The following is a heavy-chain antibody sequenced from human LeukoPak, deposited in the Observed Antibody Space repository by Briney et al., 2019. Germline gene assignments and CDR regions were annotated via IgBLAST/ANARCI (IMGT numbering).Heavy chain of an antibody. V-gene: IGHV1-18*01. CDR2: ISADNGNT. D-gene: IGHD4-23*01. J-gene: IGHJ4*02. CDR3: ARIFLCGGGACFNH. CDR1: GYSFTKFG. Sequence: GASVKVSCKASGYSFTKFGITWVRQAPGQGLEWMGWISADNGNTNYAQKFQDRVTMTTDTSTSTAYMELRSLRSDDTALYYCARIFLCGGGACFNHWGQGPWSPSPQ.